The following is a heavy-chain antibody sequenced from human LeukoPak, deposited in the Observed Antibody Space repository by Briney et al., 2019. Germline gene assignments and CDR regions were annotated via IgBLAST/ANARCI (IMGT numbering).Heavy chain of an antibody. CDR2: IRSYSSYI. CDR3: VRLYDDYTNGHFDS. Sequence: PGGSLRLSCATSGFTFDTYNLNWVRQAPGKGLEWVATIRSYSSYIYYADSVKGRFTISRDNAKKSLYLQLNSLRAEDTAVYYCVRLYDDYTNGHFDSWGQGTLVTVSS. D-gene: IGHD4-11*01. CDR1: GFTFDTYN. V-gene: IGHV3-21*01. J-gene: IGHJ4*02.